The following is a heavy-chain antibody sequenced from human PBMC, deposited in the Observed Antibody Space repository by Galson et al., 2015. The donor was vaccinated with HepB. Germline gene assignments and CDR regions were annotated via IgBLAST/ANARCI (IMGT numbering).Heavy chain of an antibody. CDR1: GGSFSGYY. J-gene: IGHJ4*02. CDR3: ARGSRQLKIVVVTAIYFDY. V-gene: IGHV4-34*01. Sequence: SETLSLTCAVYGGSFSGYYWSWIRQPPGKGLEWIGEINPSGSTNYNPSLKSRVTISVDTSKNQFSLKLSSVTAADTAVYYCARGSRQLKIVVVTAIYFDYWGQGTLVTVSS. CDR2: INPSGST. D-gene: IGHD2-21*02.